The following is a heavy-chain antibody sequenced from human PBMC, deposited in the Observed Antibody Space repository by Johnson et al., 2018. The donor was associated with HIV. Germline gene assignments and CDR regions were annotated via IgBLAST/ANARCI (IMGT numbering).Heavy chain of an antibody. CDR2: ISYSGSST. D-gene: IGHD5-24*01. V-gene: IGHV3-23*04. Sequence: MQLVESGGGLLQPGGSLRLSCAASGSSFDSHAMNWVRQGPGKGLEWVAAISYSGSSTYYADSVKGRFTISRDNSKNTVYLHMVNLRADDTALYYCARDGDDGDGPDGTKGAFDIWGQGTMVTVSS. CDR3: ARDGDDGDGPDGTKGAFDI. J-gene: IGHJ3*02. CDR1: GSSFDSHA.